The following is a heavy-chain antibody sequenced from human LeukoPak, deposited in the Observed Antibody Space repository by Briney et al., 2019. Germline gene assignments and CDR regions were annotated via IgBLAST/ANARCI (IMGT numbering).Heavy chain of an antibody. V-gene: IGHV1-2*02. CDR2: INPNTGGT. CDR1: GYSFIGYS. J-gene: IGHJ4*01. Sequence: ASVKVSCKASGYSFIGYSMHWVRQAPGQGLEWMGWINPNTGGTNYAQKFQGRVTMTRDTSISTAYMELSSLRSDDTAVYHCAREYVADSSPLFDYWGHGSLVTVSS. D-gene: IGHD6-13*01. CDR3: AREYVADSSPLFDY.